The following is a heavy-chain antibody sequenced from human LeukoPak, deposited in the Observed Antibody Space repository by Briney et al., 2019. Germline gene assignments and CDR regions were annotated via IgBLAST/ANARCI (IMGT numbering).Heavy chain of an antibody. CDR1: GFTFSSYA. J-gene: IGHJ6*02. V-gene: IGHV3-23*01. D-gene: IGHD4-11*01. Sequence: PGGSLTLSCAASGFTFSSYAMSWVRLAPGKGLEWVSTISGGGDSTYYADPVKGRFTISRDNSMNTLYLQVNSLRAEDTAVYYCAKEHSNYHYYYGTDVWGQGTTVTVSS. CDR2: ISGGGDST. CDR3: AKEHSNYHYYYGTDV.